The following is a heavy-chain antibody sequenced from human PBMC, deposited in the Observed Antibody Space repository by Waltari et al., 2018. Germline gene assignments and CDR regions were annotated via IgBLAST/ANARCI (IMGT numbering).Heavy chain of an antibody. D-gene: IGHD6-13*01. CDR3: ARSSIAAAEPWFDP. CDR1: GYSISSGYY. V-gene: IGHV4-38-2*01. J-gene: IGHJ5*02. CDR2: IYHSGST. Sequence: QVQLQESGPGLVKPSETLSLTCAVSGYSISSGYYWGWIRRPPGKGLEWIGSIYHSGSTYYNPSLKSRVTISVDTSKIQFSLKLSSVTAADTAVYYCARSSIAAAEPWFDPWGQGTLVTVSS.